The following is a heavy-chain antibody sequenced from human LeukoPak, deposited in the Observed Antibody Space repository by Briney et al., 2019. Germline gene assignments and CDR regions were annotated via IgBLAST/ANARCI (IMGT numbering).Heavy chain of an antibody. V-gene: IGHV1-46*01. CDR2: IYPRDGST. Sequence: GASVTVSCTASGYTFTSNYIHWVRQAPGQGLEWMGMIYPRDGSTSYAQEFQGRVTVTRDTSTSTVHMELSGLRSEDTAVYYCARDQEGFDYWGQGTLVTVSS. J-gene: IGHJ4*02. CDR1: GYTFTSNY. CDR3: ARDQEGFDY.